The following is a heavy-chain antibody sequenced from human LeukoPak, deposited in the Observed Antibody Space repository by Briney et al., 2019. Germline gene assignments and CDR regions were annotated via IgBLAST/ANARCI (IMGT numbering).Heavy chain of an antibody. CDR2: IYHSGST. D-gene: IGHD5-24*01. V-gene: IGHV4-4*02. CDR1: GGSISSSNW. J-gene: IGHJ4*02. Sequence: SETLSLTCAVSGGSISSSNWWSWVRQPPGKGLEWIGEIYHSGSTNYNPSLKSRVTISVDMSKNQFSLKLSSVTAADTAVYYCAATRGGYTTDFWGQGTLVTVSS. CDR3: AATRGGYTTDF.